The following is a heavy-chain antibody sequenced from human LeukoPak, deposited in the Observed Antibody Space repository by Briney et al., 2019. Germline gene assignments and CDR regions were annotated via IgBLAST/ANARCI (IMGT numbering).Heavy chain of an antibody. CDR1: GGSISSGGYY. D-gene: IGHD5-12*01. V-gene: IGHV4-31*03. Sequence: SETLSLTCTVSGGSISSGGYYWSWIRHHPGKGLEWIGYIYYSGSTYYNPSLKSRVTISVDTSKNQFSLKLSSVTAADTAVYYCARDGGYEASSVLLYWGQGTLVTVSS. J-gene: IGHJ4*02. CDR2: IYYSGST. CDR3: ARDGGYEASSVLLY.